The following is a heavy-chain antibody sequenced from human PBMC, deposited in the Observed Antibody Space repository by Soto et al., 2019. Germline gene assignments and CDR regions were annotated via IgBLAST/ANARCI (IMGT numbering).Heavy chain of an antibody. CDR3: ARDEGPVATSGLGDY. V-gene: IGHV3-64*01. D-gene: IGHD5-12*01. CDR1: GFTFSSYA. J-gene: IGHJ4*02. Sequence: GGSLRLSCAASGFTFSSYAMHWVRQAPGKGLEYVSAISSNGGSTYYANSVKGRFTISRDNSKNTLYLQMGSLRAEDMAVYYCARDEGPVATSGLGDYWGQGTLVTVSS. CDR2: ISSNGGST.